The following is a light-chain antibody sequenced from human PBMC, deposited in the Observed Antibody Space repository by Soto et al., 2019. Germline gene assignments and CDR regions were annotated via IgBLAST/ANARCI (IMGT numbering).Light chain of an antibody. J-gene: IGLJ7*01. Sequence: QSVLTQPASVSGSPGQSITISCTGTGSDVCGYNYVSWYQQHPGKAPKLMIYEVSNRPSGVSNRFSGSKSGNTASLTISGLQTEDEADYYCSSYTSISTAVFGGGTQLTVL. CDR1: GSDVCGYNY. CDR2: EVS. CDR3: SSYTSISTAV. V-gene: IGLV2-14*01.